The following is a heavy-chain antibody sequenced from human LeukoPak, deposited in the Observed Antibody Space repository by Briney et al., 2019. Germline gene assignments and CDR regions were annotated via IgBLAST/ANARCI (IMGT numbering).Heavy chain of an antibody. Sequence: SETLSLTCTVSGGSISSSGYYWGWIRQPPGKGLEWIGSIYYSGSTYYNPSLKSRVTISVDTSKNQFSLRLTSVTAADTAVYFCATLVSTRYYFDYWGQGTLVTVSS. J-gene: IGHJ4*02. V-gene: IGHV4-39*07. CDR1: GGSISSSGYY. D-gene: IGHD5/OR15-5a*01. CDR3: ATLVSTRYYFDY. CDR2: IYYSGST.